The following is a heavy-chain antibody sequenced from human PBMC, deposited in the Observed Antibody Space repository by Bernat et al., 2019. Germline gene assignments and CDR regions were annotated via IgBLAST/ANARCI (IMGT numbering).Heavy chain of an antibody. CDR1: GFTFSSYV. V-gene: IGHV3-48*03. D-gene: IGHD1-1*01. J-gene: IGHJ6*03. CDR3: ARETGIYILSYYYYYMDV. Sequence: EVQLVESGGGLVQPGGSLRLSCAASGFTFSSYVMNWVRQAPGKGLEWVSYISSSGSTIYYADSVKGLFTISRDNSKNSLYLQMNSLRAEDTAVYYCARETGIYILSYYYYYMDVWGKGTTVTVSS. CDR2: ISSSGSTI.